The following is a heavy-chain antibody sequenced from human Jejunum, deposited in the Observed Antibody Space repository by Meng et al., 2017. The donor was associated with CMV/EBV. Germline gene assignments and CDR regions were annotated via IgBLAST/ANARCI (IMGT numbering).Heavy chain of an antibody. D-gene: IGHD2-15*01. Sequence: QVRLVQSGSRLKKPGASVKVSWKASGYTFTSYAMNWVRQAPGQGLEWMGWIDTNTGNPTYAQGFTGRFVFSLDTSVSTAYLQISSLKAADTAVYYCARLYCSGGSCYTIDYWGQGTLVTVS. V-gene: IGHV7-4-1*02. CDR1: GYTFTSYA. CDR2: IDTNTGNP. CDR3: ARLYCSGGSCYTIDY. J-gene: IGHJ4*02.